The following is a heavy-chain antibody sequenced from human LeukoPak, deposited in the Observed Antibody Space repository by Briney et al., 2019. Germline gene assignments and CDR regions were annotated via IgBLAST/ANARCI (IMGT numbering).Heavy chain of an antibody. CDR2: IYHSGST. CDR1: GGSISSSNW. Sequence: SETLSLTCAVSGGSISSSNWWSWVRQPPGKGLEWIGEIYHSGSTNYNPSLKSRVTISVDKSKNQFSLKLSSVTAADRAVYYCARDGGVRGALDYWGQGTLVTVSS. CDR3: ARDGGVRGALDY. J-gene: IGHJ4*02. V-gene: IGHV4-4*02. D-gene: IGHD3-10*01.